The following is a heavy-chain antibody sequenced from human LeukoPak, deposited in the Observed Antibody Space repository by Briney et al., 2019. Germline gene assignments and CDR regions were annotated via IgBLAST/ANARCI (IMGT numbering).Heavy chain of an antibody. CDR3: ARGGYYGSGSDDAFDI. V-gene: IGHV4-59*01. Sequence: SETLSLTCTVSGGSISSYYWSWIRQPPGKRLEWIGYIFYRGSTNYNPSLKSRVAISEDTSKNQFSLNLSSVTAADTAVYCCARGGYYGSGSDDAFDIWGQGTMVTVSS. CDR2: IFYRGST. CDR1: GGSISSYY. J-gene: IGHJ3*02. D-gene: IGHD3-10*01.